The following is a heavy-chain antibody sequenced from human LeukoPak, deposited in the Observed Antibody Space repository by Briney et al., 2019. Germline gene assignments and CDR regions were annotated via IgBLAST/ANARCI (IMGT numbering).Heavy chain of an antibody. CDR1: GFTFSNYA. CDR2: ISSSSSYI. CDR3: ARGAGWLHIYYYYMDV. V-gene: IGHV3-21*01. D-gene: IGHD3-22*01. Sequence: PGGSLRLSCAASGFTFSNYAMSWVRQAPGKGLEWVSSISSSSSYIYYADSVKGRFTISRDNAKNSLYLQMNSLRAEDTAVYYCARGAGWLHIYYYYMDVWGKGTTVTVSS. J-gene: IGHJ6*03.